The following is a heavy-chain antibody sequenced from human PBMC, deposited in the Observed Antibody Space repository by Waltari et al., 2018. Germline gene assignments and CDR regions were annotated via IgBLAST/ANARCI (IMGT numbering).Heavy chain of an antibody. D-gene: IGHD3-3*01. CDR3: ARRTYDFPVYYYYMDV. J-gene: IGHJ6*03. CDR1: GGSFSGYY. Sequence: QVQLQQWGAGLLKPSETLSLTCAVYGGSFSGYYWSWIRQPPGKGLEWIGEINHSGSTNYNPSLKSRVTISVDTSKNQFSLKLSSVTAADTAVYYCARRTYDFPVYYYYMDVWGKGTTVTVSS. CDR2: INHSGST. V-gene: IGHV4-34*01.